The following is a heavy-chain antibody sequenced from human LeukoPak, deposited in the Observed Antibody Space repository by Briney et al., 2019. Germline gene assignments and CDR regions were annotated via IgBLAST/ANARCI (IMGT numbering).Heavy chain of an antibody. V-gene: IGHV3-21*04. D-gene: IGHD1-26*01. J-gene: IGHJ3*02. CDR1: GFTFSSYS. CDR3: AKALGWELESDAFDI. Sequence: GGSLRLSCAASGFTFSSYSMNWVRQAPGKGLEWVSSISSSSSYIYYADSVKGRFTISRDNAKNSLYLQMNSLRAEDTAVYYCAKALGWELESDAFDIWGQGTMVTVSS. CDR2: ISSSSSYI.